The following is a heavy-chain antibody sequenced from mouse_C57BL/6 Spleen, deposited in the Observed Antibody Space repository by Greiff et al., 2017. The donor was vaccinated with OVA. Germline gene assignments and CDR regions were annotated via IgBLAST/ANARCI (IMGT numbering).Heavy chain of an antibody. D-gene: IGHD3-3*01. CDR1: YTFTDYYM. CDR3: VELGYFDY. J-gene: IGHJ2*01. CDR2: YPGSGNTY. Sequence: VQLKESGPELVKPGASVKMSCKASGYTFTDYYMHWVKQKPGKGLEWIGEIYPGSGNTYYNEKFKGKATLTADTSSSTAYMQLSSLTSEDSAVYFCAVELGYFDYWGQGTTLTVSS. V-gene: IGHV1-83*01.